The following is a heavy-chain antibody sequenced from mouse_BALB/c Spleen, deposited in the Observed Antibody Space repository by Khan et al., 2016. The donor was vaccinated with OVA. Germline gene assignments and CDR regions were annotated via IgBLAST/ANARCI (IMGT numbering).Heavy chain of an antibody. CDR1: GYSITSGYA. D-gene: IGHD2-4*01. Sequence: EVQLQESGPGLVKPSQSLSLTCTVTGYSITSGYAWNWIRQFPGNKLEWMGYISYSGVTSYTPSLNSRISITRDPSKNQFFLQLNSVTTEDTGTYYCARGNYDGYYYNYWGQGTTLTVSS. CDR2: ISYSGVT. J-gene: IGHJ2*01. V-gene: IGHV3-2*02. CDR3: ARGNYDGYYYNY.